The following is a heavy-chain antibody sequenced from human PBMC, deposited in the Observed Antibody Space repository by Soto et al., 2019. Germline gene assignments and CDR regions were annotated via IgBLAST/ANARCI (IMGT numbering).Heavy chain of an antibody. CDR1: GLTFSTYG. V-gene: IGHV3-30*18. Sequence: GGSLRLSCAASGLTFSTYGFHWVRQAPGKGLEWVAVISNDVRNIHYAESVKGRFTISRDNSKNTLYLQMNSLRPNDTAVYYCVKDTLGGMTPVFMPGPDWGQGTLVTVSS. J-gene: IGHJ4*02. D-gene: IGHD2-2*01. CDR2: ISNDVRNI. CDR3: VKDTLGGMTPVFMPGPD.